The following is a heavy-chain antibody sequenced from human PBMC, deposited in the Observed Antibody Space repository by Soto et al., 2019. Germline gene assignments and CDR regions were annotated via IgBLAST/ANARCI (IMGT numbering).Heavy chain of an antibody. CDR3: AKGVTFGGVIVMGVIGY. V-gene: IGHV3-23*01. D-gene: IGHD3-16*02. Sequence: EVQLLESGGGLVQPGGSLRLSCAASGFTFSSYAMSWVRQAPGKGLEWVSAISGSGGSTYYADSVKGRFTISRDNSKNTLYLQMNSLRAEDTAVYYCAKGVTFGGVIVMGVIGYWGQGTLVTVSS. CDR1: GFTFSSYA. CDR2: ISGSGGST. J-gene: IGHJ4*02.